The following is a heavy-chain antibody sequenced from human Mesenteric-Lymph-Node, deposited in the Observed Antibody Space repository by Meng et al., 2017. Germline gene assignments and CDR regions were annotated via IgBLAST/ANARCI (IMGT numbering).Heavy chain of an antibody. CDR2: ISAYNGNT. J-gene: IGHJ5*02. V-gene: IGHV1-18*01. Sequence: QVQLVQSGDEVKKPGDSVKGSCKASGYTFTSYGISWVRQAPGQGLEWMGWISAYNGNTNYAQKLQGRVTMTTDTSTSTAYMELRSLRSDDTAVYYCARDTLYYDILTGYSPTNWFDPWGQGTLVTVSS. D-gene: IGHD3-9*01. CDR3: ARDTLYYDILTGYSPTNWFDP. CDR1: GYTFTSYG.